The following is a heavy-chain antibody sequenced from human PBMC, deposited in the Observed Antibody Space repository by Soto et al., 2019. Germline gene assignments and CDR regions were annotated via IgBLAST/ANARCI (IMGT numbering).Heavy chain of an antibody. D-gene: IGHD3-22*01. CDR3: ARVTRIGYDSSGS. CDR2: INPSGGST. J-gene: IGHJ5*02. CDR1: GYTFTSYY. V-gene: IGHV1-46*01. Sequence: ASVKVSCKASGYTFTSYYMHWVRQAPGQGLEWMGIINPSGGSTSYAQKFQGRVTITADKSTSTAYMELSSLRSEDTAVYYCARVTRIGYDSSGSWGQGTLVTVSS.